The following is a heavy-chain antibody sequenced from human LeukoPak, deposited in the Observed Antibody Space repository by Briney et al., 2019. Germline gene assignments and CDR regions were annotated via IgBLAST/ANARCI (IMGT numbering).Heavy chain of an antibody. J-gene: IGHJ4*02. D-gene: IGHD3-22*01. CDR2: INPNSGGT. CDR1: GYTFTGYY. Sequence: ASVKVSCKASGYTFTGYYMHWVRQAPGQGLEWMGWINPNSGGTNYAQKFQGRVTMTRDTSISTAYMELSRLRSDDTAVYYCARAIQPYYYDSSGYSGDYWGQGTLVTVSS. V-gene: IGHV1-2*02. CDR3: ARAIQPYYYDSSGYSGDY.